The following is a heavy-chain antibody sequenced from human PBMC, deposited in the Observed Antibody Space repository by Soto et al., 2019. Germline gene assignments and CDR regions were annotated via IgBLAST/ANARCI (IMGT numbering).Heavy chain of an antibody. CDR1: GFTFSGSA. D-gene: IGHD3-9*01. CDR3: AKDSKGVYYDILTGYYPLDY. Sequence: GGSLRLSCAASGFTFSGSAMHWVRQASGKGLEWVGRIRSKANSYATAYAASVKGRFTISRDDSKNTAYLQMNSLKTEDTAVYYCAKDSKGVYYDILTGYYPLDYWGQGTLVTVSS. J-gene: IGHJ4*02. V-gene: IGHV3-73*01. CDR2: IRSKANSYAT.